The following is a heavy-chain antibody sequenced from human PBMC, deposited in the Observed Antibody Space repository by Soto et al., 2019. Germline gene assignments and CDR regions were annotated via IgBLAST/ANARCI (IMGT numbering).Heavy chain of an antibody. J-gene: IGHJ4*02. CDR3: ARVQGSGYDKDYYFDY. CDR1: GGTFSSYA. V-gene: IGHV1-69*13. Sequence: GASVKVSCKASGGTFSSYAISWVRQAPGQGLEWMGGIIPIFGTANYAQKFQGRVTITADESTSTAYMELSSLRSEDTAVYYCARVQGSGYDKDYYFDYWGQGTLVTVSS. CDR2: IIPIFGTA. D-gene: IGHD3-3*01.